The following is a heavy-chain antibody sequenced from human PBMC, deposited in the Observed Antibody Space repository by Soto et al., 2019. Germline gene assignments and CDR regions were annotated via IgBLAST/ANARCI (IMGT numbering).Heavy chain of an antibody. J-gene: IGHJ4*02. Sequence: SLRLSCSASGFTFSSYAMHWVRQAPGKGLEYVSAISSNGGSTYYADSVKGRFTISRDNSKNTLYLQMSSLRAEDTAVYYCVKVVTIAATDLYYFDYWGQGTLVTVSS. CDR1: GFTFSSYA. CDR2: ISSNGGST. CDR3: VKVVTIAATDLYYFDY. V-gene: IGHV3-64D*08. D-gene: IGHD6-13*01.